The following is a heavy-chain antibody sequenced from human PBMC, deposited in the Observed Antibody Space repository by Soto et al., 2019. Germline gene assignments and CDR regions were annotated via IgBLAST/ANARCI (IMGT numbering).Heavy chain of an antibody. CDR3: ARDLHDYGDRNAFDI. Sequence: QVQLVQSGAEVKKPGSSVKVSCKASGGTFSSYAISWVRQAPGQGLEWMGGIIPIFGTANYAQKFQGRVTITADESXXTAYMELSSLRSEDTAVYYCARDLHDYGDRNAFDIWGQGTMVTVSS. V-gene: IGHV1-69*12. D-gene: IGHD4-17*01. CDR2: IIPIFGTA. CDR1: GGTFSSYA. J-gene: IGHJ3*02.